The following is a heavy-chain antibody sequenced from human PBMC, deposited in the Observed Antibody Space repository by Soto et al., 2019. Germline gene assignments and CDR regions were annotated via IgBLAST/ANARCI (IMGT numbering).Heavy chain of an antibody. Sequence: QVQLVESGGGVVQPGRSLRLSCAASGFTFSSYAMHWVRQAPGKGLEWVAVISYDGSNKYYADSVKGRFTISRDNSKNTLYLQMNSLRAEDTAVYYCAREMATASFDYWGQGTLVTVSS. D-gene: IGHD5-18*01. CDR2: ISYDGSNK. CDR1: GFTFSSYA. CDR3: AREMATASFDY. J-gene: IGHJ4*02. V-gene: IGHV3-30-3*01.